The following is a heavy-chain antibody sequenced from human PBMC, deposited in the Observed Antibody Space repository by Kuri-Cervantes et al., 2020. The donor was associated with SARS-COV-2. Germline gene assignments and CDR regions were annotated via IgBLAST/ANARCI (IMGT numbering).Heavy chain of an antibody. CDR1: GFTFSNYA. J-gene: IGHJ3*01. Sequence: LTCAVSGFTFSNYAMHWVRQAPGKGLEWVAVISDDGSNKFYAVSVKGRFTISRDNSKNTLYLQMNSLRAEDTAVYYCARGCAWELLCAFDFWGQGTLVTVSS. D-gene: IGHD1-26*01. V-gene: IGHV3-30-3*01. CDR2: ISDDGSNK. CDR3: ARGCAWELLCAFDF.